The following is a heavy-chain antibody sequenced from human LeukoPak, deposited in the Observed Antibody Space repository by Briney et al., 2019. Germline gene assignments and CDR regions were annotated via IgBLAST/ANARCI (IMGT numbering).Heavy chain of an antibody. D-gene: IGHD5-12*01. Sequence: SETLSLTCTVSGGSISSRSYYWGWIRQPPGKGLERIGSIYYSGSTYYNPSLESRVTISVDTSKNQFSLKLSSVTAADTAVYYCARLASPNLPRYWGQGTLVTVSS. CDR2: IYYSGST. CDR1: GGSISSRSYY. V-gene: IGHV4-39*01. CDR3: ARLASPNLPRY. J-gene: IGHJ4*02.